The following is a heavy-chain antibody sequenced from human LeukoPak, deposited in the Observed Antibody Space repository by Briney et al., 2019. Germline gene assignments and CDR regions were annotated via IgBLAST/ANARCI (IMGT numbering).Heavy chain of an antibody. Sequence: GGSLRLSCAASGFTFSTFAMIWVRQPPGKGLEWVSSIFPSGGEIHYADSVRGRFTISRDNAKNSLYLQMNSLRAGDTAVYYCARTIEMATISYFDYWGQGTLVTVSS. CDR1: GFTFSTFA. CDR2: IFPSGGEI. CDR3: ARTIEMATISYFDY. V-gene: IGHV3-21*01. J-gene: IGHJ4*02. D-gene: IGHD5-24*01.